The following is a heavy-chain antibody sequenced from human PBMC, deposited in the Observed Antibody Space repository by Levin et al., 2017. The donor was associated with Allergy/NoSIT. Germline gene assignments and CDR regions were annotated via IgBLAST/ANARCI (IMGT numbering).Heavy chain of an antibody. V-gene: IGHV3-23*01. J-gene: IGHJ6*02. D-gene: IGHD6-13*01. CDR2: ISGSGGST. Sequence: PGGSLRLSCAASGFTFSSYAMSWVRQAPGKGLEWVSAISGSGGSTYYADSVKGRFTISRDNSKNTLYLQMNSLRAEDTAVYYCALAAAGTSYYYGMDVWGQGTTVTVSS. CDR3: ALAAAGTSYYYGMDV. CDR1: GFTFSSYA.